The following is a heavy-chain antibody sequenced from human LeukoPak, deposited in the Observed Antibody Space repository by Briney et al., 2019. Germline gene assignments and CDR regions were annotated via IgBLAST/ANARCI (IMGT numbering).Heavy chain of an antibody. V-gene: IGHV3-23*01. D-gene: IGHD3-9*01. CDR3: VAPVGDYFDWILLH. Sequence: GGSLRLSCAGSGFTFSTYAMTWVRQAPGRGLDWVSTISSSGGSALYADSVKGRFTISRDNSKNTLYLQMNSLRAEDTAVYYCVAPVGDYFDWILLHWGSGILVPVSS. CDR1: GFTFSTYA. J-gene: IGHJ4*02. CDR2: ISSSGGSA.